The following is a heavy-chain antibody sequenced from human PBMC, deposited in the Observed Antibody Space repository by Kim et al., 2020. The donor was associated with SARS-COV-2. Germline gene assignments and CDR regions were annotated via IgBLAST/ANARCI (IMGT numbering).Heavy chain of an antibody. Sequence: GGSLRLSCAASGFTFSSYWMSWVRQAPGKGLEWVANIKQDGSEKYYVDSVKGRFTISRDNAKNSLYLQMNSLRAEDTAVYYCARDPRHGGNSGWFGTYYFDYWGQGTLVTVSS. J-gene: IGHJ4*02. CDR3: ARDPRHGGNSGWFGTYYFDY. V-gene: IGHV3-7*01. CDR1: GFTFSSYW. D-gene: IGHD3-10*01. CDR2: IKQDGSEK.